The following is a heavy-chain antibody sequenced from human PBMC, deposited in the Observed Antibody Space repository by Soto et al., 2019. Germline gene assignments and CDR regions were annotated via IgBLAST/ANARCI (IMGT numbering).Heavy chain of an antibody. CDR3: ARETSQNVYSHYGMDV. CDR2: INDSGTT. J-gene: IGHJ6*02. CDR1: CESFTCVY. V-gene: IGHV4-34*01. Sequence: SATLSLTCAIYCESFTCVYWSWKHQPPGKGLEWIGEINDSGTTNYNPSLKSRATISEDTSKTHFSLRLTSVTAADTAVYYCARETSQNVYSHYGMDVWGQGTTVT.